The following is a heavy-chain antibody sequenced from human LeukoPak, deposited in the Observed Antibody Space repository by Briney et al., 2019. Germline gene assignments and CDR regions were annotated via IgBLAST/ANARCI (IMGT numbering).Heavy chain of an antibody. CDR3: AKLLIAAAGFDY. D-gene: IGHD6-13*01. V-gene: IGHV3-30*18. CDR1: GFTFSSYG. J-gene: IGHJ4*02. CDR2: ISYDGSNK. Sequence: PGGSLRLSCAASGFTFSSYGMHWVRQAPGKGLEWVAVISYDGSNKYYADSVKGRFTISRDNSKNTLYLQMNSLRAEDTAVYYCAKLLIAAAGFDYWGQGTLVTVSS.